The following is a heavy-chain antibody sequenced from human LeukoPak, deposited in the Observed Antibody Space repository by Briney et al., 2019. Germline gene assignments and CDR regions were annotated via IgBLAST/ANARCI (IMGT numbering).Heavy chain of an antibody. CDR1: GFTITPYA. CDR2: ISGSGGGT. CDR3: AKWDYGVGFDN. J-gene: IGHJ4*02. D-gene: IGHD4-17*01. Sequence: PGGSLRLSCAASGFTITPYAMNWARQAPGKGLEWVSAISGSGGGTYYADSVKGRFTISRDTSKNTLYLQMNSLRAEDTSVYYCAKWDYGVGFDNWGQGTLVTVSS. V-gene: IGHV3-23*01.